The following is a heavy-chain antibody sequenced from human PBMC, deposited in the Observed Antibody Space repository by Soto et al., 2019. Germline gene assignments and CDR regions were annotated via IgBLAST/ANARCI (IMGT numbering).Heavy chain of an antibody. V-gene: IGHV1-69*12. CDR2: IIPIFGTV. CDR1: GGTFRTYA. J-gene: IGHJ6*02. Sequence: QVQLLQSGAEVKKPGSSVRVSCEASGGTFRTYAISWVRXXXGQGLEWMGEIIPIFGTVNYAQKFQGRVTITADESTTTVYMDLRSLRSEDTAVYYCAKGAVAGTPTSYYYYGMDVWGQGTTVTVSS. D-gene: IGHD6-19*01. CDR3: AKGAVAGTPTSYYYYGMDV.